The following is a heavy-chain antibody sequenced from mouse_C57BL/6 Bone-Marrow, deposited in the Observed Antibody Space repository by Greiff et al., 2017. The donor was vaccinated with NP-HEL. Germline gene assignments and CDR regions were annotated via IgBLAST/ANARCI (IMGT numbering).Heavy chain of an antibody. Sequence: VQLQQPGAELVMPGASVKLSCKASGYTFTSYWMHWVKQRPGQGLEWIGEIDPSDSYTNYNQKFKGKSTLTVDKSSSTAYMQLSSLTSVDSAVYYCAREAQATLYFFDYWGQGTTLTVSS. CDR3: AREAQATLYFFDY. J-gene: IGHJ2*01. V-gene: IGHV1-69*01. CDR2: IDPSDSYT. CDR1: GYTFTSYW. D-gene: IGHD3-2*02.